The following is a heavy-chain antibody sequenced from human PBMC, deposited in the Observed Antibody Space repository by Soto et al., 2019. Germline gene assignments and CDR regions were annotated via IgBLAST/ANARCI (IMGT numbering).Heavy chain of an antibody. CDR2: INQDGSEK. CDR1: GFFFPTYW. V-gene: IGHV3-7*03. Sequence: EVQLVESGGGLVQPGGSLRLSCAASGFFFPTYWMSWVRQAPGKGLEWVADINQDGSEKYHVDSVKGRFTLSRDNPKNSLYLQMNSLRAEDTAIYYCTRGGDYGGRQDAFDIWGQGTMVTVSS. CDR3: TRGGDYGGRQDAFDI. D-gene: IGHD4-17*01. J-gene: IGHJ3*02.